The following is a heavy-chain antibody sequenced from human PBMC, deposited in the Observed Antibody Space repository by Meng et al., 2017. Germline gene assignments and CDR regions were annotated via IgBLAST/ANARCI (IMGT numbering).Heavy chain of an antibody. V-gene: IGHV4-4*02. CDR2: IYHSGST. CDR1: GGPIRSSNG. Sequence: QGRLQASAQGLVKPSGPLPSTGASPGGPIRSSNGWSWVRQPPGKGLEWIGEIYHSGSTNYNPSLKSRVTISVDKSKNQFSLKLSSVTAADTAVYYCARIGDWGSTRYFDYWGQGTLVTVSS. CDR3: ARIGDWGSTRYFDY. J-gene: IGHJ4*02. D-gene: IGHD7-27*01.